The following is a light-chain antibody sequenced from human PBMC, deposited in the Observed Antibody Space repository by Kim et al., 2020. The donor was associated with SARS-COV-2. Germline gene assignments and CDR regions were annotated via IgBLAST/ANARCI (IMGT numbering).Light chain of an antibody. CDR3: QQRSSWPTLT. J-gene: IGKJ4*01. CDR2: EAS. Sequence: SPGERATLSCRASQSVSNYLAWYQQNPGQAPRLLIYEASNRATGIPARFSGSGSGTDFTLTISSLEPEDFAVYYCQQRSSWPTLTFGGGTKVDIK. V-gene: IGKV3-11*01. CDR1: QSVSNY.